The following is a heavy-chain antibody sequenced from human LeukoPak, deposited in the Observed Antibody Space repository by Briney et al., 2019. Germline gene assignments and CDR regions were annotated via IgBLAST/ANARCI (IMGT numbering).Heavy chain of an antibody. V-gene: IGHV3-21*04. CDR1: GFTFSSYS. Sequence: GGSLRLSCAASGFTFSSYSMNWVRQTPGKGLEWVSSISSSSSYIYYADSVKGRFTISRDNAKNSLYLQMNSLRAEDTAVYYCARRAGDYSHPYDYWGQGTLVTVSS. D-gene: IGHD3-22*01. CDR2: ISSSSSYI. CDR3: ARRAGDYSHPYDY. J-gene: IGHJ4*02.